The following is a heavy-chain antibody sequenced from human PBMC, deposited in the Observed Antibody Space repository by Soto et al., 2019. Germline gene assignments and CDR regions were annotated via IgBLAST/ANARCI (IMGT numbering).Heavy chain of an antibody. CDR2: IKQDGSEK. V-gene: IGHV3-7*01. D-gene: IGHD4-17*01. J-gene: IGHJ3*02. CDR3: ARDDYGDYVWLAFDI. Sequence: EVQLVESGGGLVQPGGSLRLSCAASGFTFSSYWMSLVRQAPGKGLEWVANIKQDGSEKYYVDSVKGRFTISRDNAKNSLYLQMNSLRAEDTAVYYCARDDYGDYVWLAFDIWGQGTMVTVSS. CDR1: GFTFSSYW.